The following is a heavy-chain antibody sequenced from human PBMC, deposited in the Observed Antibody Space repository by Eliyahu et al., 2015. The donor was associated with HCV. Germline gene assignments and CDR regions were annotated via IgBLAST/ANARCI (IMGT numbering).Heavy chain of an antibody. CDR2: INHSGST. CDR1: GGSFSGYY. Sequence: QVQLQQWGAGLLKPSETLSLTCAVYGGSFSGYYXSWIRQPPGKGLEWIGEINHSGSTNYNPSLKSRVTISVDTSKNQFSLKLSSVTAADTAVYYCARGIPSIAAAGTNRHYYYYYGMDVWGQGTTVTVSS. D-gene: IGHD6-13*01. CDR3: ARGIPSIAAAGTNRHYYYYYGMDV. V-gene: IGHV4-34*01. J-gene: IGHJ6*02.